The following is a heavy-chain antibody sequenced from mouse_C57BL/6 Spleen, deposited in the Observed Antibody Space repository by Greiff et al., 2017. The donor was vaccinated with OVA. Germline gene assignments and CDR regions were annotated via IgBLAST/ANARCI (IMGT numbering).Heavy chain of an antibody. CDR3: ASFYYYGRSPYAMDY. J-gene: IGHJ4*01. D-gene: IGHD1-1*01. CDR1: GYTFTDYY. V-gene: IGHV1-26*01. CDR2: INPNNGGT. Sequence: EVQLQQSGPELVKPGASVKISCKASGYTFTDYYMNWVKQSHGKSLEWIGDINPNNGGTSYNQKFKGKATLTVDKSSSTAYMELRSLTSGDSAVYYWASFYYYGRSPYAMDYWGKGTSVTVSS.